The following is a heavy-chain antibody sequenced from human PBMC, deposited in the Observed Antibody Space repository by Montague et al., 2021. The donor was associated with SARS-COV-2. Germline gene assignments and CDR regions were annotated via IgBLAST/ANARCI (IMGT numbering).Heavy chain of an antibody. V-gene: IGHV4-31*03. CDR1: GGSISSGGYY. J-gene: IGHJ2*01. D-gene: IGHD3-3*01. Sequence: TLSLTCTVSGGSISSGGYYRSWIRQHPGKGLEWIGYIYYSGSTYYNPSLKSRVTISVDRSKDQFSLKLSSVTAADTAVYYCARTSAPSITIFGVSNTYWDFDLWGHGTLVTVSS. CDR2: IYYSGST. CDR3: ARTSAPSITIFGVSNTYWDFDL.